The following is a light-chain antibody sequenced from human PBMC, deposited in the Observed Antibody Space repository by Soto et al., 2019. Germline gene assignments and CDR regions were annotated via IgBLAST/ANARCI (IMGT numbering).Light chain of an antibody. CDR1: QSVSSS. J-gene: IGKJ1*01. Sequence: FVVKQSPDTLSLSPGETPTLSCRASQSVSSSVAWYQHKPGQSPRLVVYSGYKRSPGIPARFSGSGSGTDFTLTISSLESDDFAIYYCQQRYSWLRVFGPGTKVDIK. CDR2: SGY. CDR3: QQRYSWLRV. V-gene: IGKV3-11*01.